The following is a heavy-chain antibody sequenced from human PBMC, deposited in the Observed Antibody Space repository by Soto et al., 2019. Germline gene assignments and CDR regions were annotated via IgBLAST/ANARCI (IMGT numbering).Heavy chain of an antibody. D-gene: IGHD5-12*01. Sequence: GGSLRLSCAASGFTFDDYAMHWVRQAPGKGLEWVSGISWNSGSIGYADSVKGRFTISRDNAKNSLYLQMNSLRAEDTALYYCAKEGNSGYEYYYYYYMDVWGKGTTVTVSS. CDR2: ISWNSGSI. CDR3: AKEGNSGYEYYYYYYMDV. CDR1: GFTFDDYA. J-gene: IGHJ6*03. V-gene: IGHV3-9*01.